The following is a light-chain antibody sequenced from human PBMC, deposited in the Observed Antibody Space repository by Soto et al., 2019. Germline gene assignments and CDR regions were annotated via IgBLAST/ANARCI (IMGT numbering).Light chain of an antibody. CDR2: GAS. V-gene: IGKV3-20*01. CDR1: QRLSVTY. Sequence: EIVLTHSPGTLSLSPGERATLSCRASQRLSVTYIAWYQQKPGQAPRLLVQGASRRATGVPDRFSGSGSGTDFTLTISRLEPEDFQVYYCQQYGGSPTTFGQGTKVDIK. J-gene: IGKJ1*01. CDR3: QQYGGSPTT.